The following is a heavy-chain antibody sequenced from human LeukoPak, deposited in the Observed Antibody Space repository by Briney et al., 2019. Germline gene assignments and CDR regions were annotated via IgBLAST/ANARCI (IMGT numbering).Heavy chain of an antibody. V-gene: IGHV4-59*01. J-gene: IGHJ4*02. D-gene: IGHD3-22*01. CDR3: AREARDSSGYQG. Sequence: KPSETLSLTCTVSGGSISSYYWSWIRQPPGKGLEWIGYIYYSGSTNYNPSLKSRVTISVDTSKNQFSLKLSSVTAADTAVYYCAREARDSSGYQGWGQGTLVTVSS. CDR1: GGSISSYY. CDR2: IYYSGST.